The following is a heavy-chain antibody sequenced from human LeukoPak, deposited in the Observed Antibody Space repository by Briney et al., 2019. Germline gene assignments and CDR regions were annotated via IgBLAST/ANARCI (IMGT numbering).Heavy chain of an antibody. CDR1: GFSLSTSGMC. CDR2: IDWDDDK. D-gene: IGHD6-6*01. V-gene: IGHV2-70*11. J-gene: IGHJ4*01. Sequence: SGPTLVNPTQTLTLTCTFSGFSLSTSGMCVSWIRQPPGKALEWLARIDWDDDKYYTTSLKTRLTISKDTSKNQVVLTMTNMDPVDTATYYCARFYSSSGYIDYWGHGTLVTVSS. CDR3: ARFYSSSGYIDY.